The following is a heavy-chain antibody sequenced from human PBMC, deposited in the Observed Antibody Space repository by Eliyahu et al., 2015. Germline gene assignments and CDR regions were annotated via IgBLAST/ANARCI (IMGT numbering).Heavy chain of an antibody. CDR3: ARGVKQWPNLPLEY. CDR2: IIPIIGIG. V-gene: IGHV1-69*04. D-gene: IGHD6-19*01. J-gene: IGHJ4*02. CDR1: GDTFSSYA. Sequence: LVQSGAEVKKPGSSVKVSCKASGDTFSSYAFSWVRQAPGQGLEWMGRIIPIIGIGNYAQKFQGRVTITADKSTNTAFMELSSLKSDDTAVYFCARGVKQWPNLPLEYWGQGTLVTVSS.